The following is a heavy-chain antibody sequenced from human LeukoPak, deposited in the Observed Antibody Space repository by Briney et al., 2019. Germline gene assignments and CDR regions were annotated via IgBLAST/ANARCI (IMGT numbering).Heavy chain of an antibody. J-gene: IGHJ4*02. V-gene: IGHV4-4*07. D-gene: IGHD3-9*01. CDR3: ARVYYDILTGYFEDY. CDR2: IYTSGST. CDR1: GGSISSYY. Sequence: SETLPLTCTVSGGSISSYYWSWIRQPAGKGLEWIGRIYTSGSTNYNPSLKSRVTMSVDTSKNQFSLKLSSVTAADTAVYYCARVYYDILTGYFEDYWGQGTLVTVSS.